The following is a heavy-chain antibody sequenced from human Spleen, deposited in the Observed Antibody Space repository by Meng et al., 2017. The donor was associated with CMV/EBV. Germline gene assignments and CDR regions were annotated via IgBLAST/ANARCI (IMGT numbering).Heavy chain of an antibody. Sequence: PSCAASGFTFSSCWMHWVRQAPGKGLVWVSRIKSDGSGTSYANSVKGRFTISRDNAKNTLYLQMNSLRAEDTAVYCCARDRGLPFDYWGQGTLVTVSS. CDR3: ARDRGLPFDY. CDR2: IKSDGSGT. V-gene: IGHV3-74*01. CDR1: GFTFSSCW. J-gene: IGHJ4*02. D-gene: IGHD2-15*01.